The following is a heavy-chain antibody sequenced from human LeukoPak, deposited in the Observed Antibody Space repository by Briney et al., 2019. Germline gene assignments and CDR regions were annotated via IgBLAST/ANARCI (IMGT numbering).Heavy chain of an antibody. CDR3: ARDHPTRALVT. CDR1: GGSISSGGYY. Sequence: PSETLSLTCTVSGGSISSGGYYWSWIRQHPGKGLEWIGYIYYSGSTYYNPSLKSRVTISVDTSKNQFSLRLTSVTAADTAVYFCARDHPTRALVTWGQGTLVTVSS. D-gene: IGHD3-9*01. CDR2: IYYSGST. V-gene: IGHV4-31*03. J-gene: IGHJ4*02.